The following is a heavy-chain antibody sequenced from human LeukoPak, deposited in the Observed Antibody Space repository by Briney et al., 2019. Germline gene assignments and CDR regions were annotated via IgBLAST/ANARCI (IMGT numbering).Heavy chain of an antibody. CDR1: GFTFSSYE. CDR3: ARLWFGELFTGAFDI. V-gene: IGHV3-48*03. D-gene: IGHD3-10*01. Sequence: QSGGSLRLSCAASGFTFSSYEMNWVRQAPGKGLEWVSYISSSGSTIYYADSVKGRFTISRDNAKNSLYLQMNSLRAEDTAVYYCARLWFGELFTGAFDIWGQGTMVTVSS. J-gene: IGHJ3*02. CDR2: ISSSGSTI.